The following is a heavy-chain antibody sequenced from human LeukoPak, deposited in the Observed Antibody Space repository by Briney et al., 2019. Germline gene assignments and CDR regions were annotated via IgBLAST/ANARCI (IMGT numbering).Heavy chain of an antibody. CDR1: GFTFSSYS. J-gene: IGHJ4*02. D-gene: IGHD7-27*01. CDR2: IRSKTYGGTT. Sequence: GGSLRLSCAASGFTFSSYSMNWVRQAPGKGLEWVAFIRSKTYGGTTEYAASVKGRFTISRDDSKSIAYLQMNSLKTEDTAVYYCTRPTNWGSWYYFDCWGRGTLVTVSS. CDR3: TRPTNWGSWYYFDC. V-gene: IGHV3-49*04.